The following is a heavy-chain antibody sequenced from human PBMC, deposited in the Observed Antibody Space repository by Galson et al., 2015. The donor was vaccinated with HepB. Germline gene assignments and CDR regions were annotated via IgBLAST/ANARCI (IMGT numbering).Heavy chain of an antibody. J-gene: IGHJ4*02. D-gene: IGHD3-10*01. CDR3: AKRILNYYFDY. CDR2: ISGSGGST. Sequence: SLRLSCAASGFTFSSYAMNWVRQAPGKGLEWVSVISGSGGSTNYADSVKGRFTISRDNSKNTLYQQMNSLRAEDTAIYYCAKRILNYYFDYWGQGTLVTGSS. V-gene: IGHV3-23*01. CDR1: GFTFSSYA.